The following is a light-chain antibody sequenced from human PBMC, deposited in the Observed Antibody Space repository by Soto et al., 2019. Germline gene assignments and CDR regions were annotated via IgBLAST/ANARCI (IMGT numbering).Light chain of an antibody. CDR3: SSYTGRSTDI. J-gene: IGLJ1*01. CDR2: EVS. V-gene: IGLV2-14*01. Sequence: QSALTQPASVSGSPGQSITISCTGTSSDVGGYNYVSWYQQHPGKAPKILIYEVSRRPSGVSNRFSGSKSGNTASLTISGLQGEDESDYYCSSYTGRSTDIFGTGTKLTVL. CDR1: SSDVGGYNY.